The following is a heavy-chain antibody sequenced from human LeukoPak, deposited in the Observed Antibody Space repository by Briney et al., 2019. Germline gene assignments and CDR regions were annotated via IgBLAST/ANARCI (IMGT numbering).Heavy chain of an antibody. CDR3: ARPLSSYSYVDS. D-gene: IGHD3-10*01. CDR1: GYSFTNYW. J-gene: IGHJ4*02. V-gene: IGHV5-51*01. CDR2: IYPGDSDT. Sequence: GESLKISCKGSGYSFTNYWIAWVRQMPGKGLEWMGIIYPGDSDTRYSPSFQGQVTISADKSISTAYLRWSSLKASDTAMYYCARPLSSYSYVDSWGQGTLVTVSS.